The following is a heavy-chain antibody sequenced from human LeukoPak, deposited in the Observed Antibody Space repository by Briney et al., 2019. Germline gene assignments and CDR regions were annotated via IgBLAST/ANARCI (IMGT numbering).Heavy chain of an antibody. Sequence: ASVKVSCKVSGHILSEFSLHGVRQAPGKGLEWLGGFDPEDGETFYAQKFRGRVTMTEDTSTDTAYMELSSLRSEDTAVYYCATDRPYVWGSFRSGFDYWGQGTLVTVSS. J-gene: IGHJ4*02. D-gene: IGHD3-16*02. V-gene: IGHV1-24*01. CDR1: GHILSEFS. CDR3: ATDRPYVWGSFRSGFDY. CDR2: FDPEDGET.